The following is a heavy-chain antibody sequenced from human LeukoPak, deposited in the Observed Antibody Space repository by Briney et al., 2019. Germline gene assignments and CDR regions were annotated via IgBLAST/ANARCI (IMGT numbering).Heavy chain of an antibody. D-gene: IGHD2/OR15-2a*01. V-gene: IGHV3-11*04. CDR1: GFTFSDYY. CDR3: ARDLNSEGYFDY. CDR2: ISSSDSTI. J-gene: IGHJ4*02. Sequence: GGSLRLSCVASGFTFSDYYMSWIRQAPGKGLEWVSYISSSDSTIYYADSVKGRFTISRDNAKNSLYLQMNSLRAEDTAVYYCARDLNSEGYFDYWGQGTLVTVSS.